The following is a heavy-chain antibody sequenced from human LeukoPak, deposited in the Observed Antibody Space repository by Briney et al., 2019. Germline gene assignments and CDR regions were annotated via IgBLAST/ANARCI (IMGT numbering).Heavy chain of an antibody. CDR2: INHSGST. D-gene: IGHD3-10*01. CDR1: GGSLSNYY. Sequence: SETLSLTCAVYGGSLSNYYWSWIRQPPGKGLEWVGEINHSGSTKFNPSLKSRVTILVAMSKSQFSLELRSVTAADTAVYYCARGPASGSDFAWFEPWGQGTLVTVSS. V-gene: IGHV4-34*01. CDR3: ARGPASGSDFAWFEP. J-gene: IGHJ5*02.